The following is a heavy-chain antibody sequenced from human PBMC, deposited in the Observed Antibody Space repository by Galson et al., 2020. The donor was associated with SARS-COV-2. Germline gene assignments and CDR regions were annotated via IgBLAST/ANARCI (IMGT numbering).Heavy chain of an antibody. V-gene: IGHV4-39*01. Sequence: SETLSLTCSVSGGSIKSRSYYWGWIRQPPGRGQEWIASVLSTGSTAYNPSLKSRVTISVDTSKNQLSLRVTSVTAADAAVYYCARRGDTVAWFYWGQGALVTVSS. D-gene: IGHD3-3*01. J-gene: IGHJ4*02. CDR3: ARRGDTVAWFY. CDR2: VLSTGST. CDR1: GGSIKSRSYY.